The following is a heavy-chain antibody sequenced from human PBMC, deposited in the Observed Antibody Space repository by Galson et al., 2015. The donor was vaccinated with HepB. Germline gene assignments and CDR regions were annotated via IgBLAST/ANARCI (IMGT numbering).Heavy chain of an antibody. Sequence: SVKVSCKASGYTFSNYGISWVRQAPGQGLEWMGWISTYNDNTNYALKLQGRVTITTDTSTATVYMELRSLRSDDTAVYYCATARYASSPPDYWGQGTLITVSS. J-gene: IGHJ4*02. CDR2: ISTYNDNT. V-gene: IGHV1-18*01. CDR1: GYTFSNYG. CDR3: ATARYASSPPDY. D-gene: IGHD6-6*01.